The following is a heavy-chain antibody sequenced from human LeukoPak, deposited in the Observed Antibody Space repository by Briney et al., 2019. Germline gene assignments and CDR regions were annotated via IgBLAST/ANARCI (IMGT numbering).Heavy chain of an antibody. J-gene: IGHJ4*02. CDR2: IYTSGST. Sequence: SETLSLTCSVSGGSISSGSYYWSWIRQPAGKGLEWIGRIYTSGSTNYNPSLKSRVTISVDTSKNQFSLKLSSVTAADTAVYYCASGLRYFDLYYWGQGTLVTVSS. D-gene: IGHD3-9*01. V-gene: IGHV4-61*02. CDR3: ASGLRYFDLYY. CDR1: GGSISSGSYY.